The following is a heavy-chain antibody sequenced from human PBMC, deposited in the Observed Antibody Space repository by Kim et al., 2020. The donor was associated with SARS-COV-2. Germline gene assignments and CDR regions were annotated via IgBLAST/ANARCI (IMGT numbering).Heavy chain of an antibody. CDR3: ARESIAARKDYYYYYGMDV. V-gene: IGHV1-18*01. CDR2: ISAYNGNT. Sequence: ASVKVSCKASGYTFTSYGISWVRQAPGQGLEWMGWISAYNGNTNYAQKLQGRVTMTTDTSTSTAYMELRSLRSDDTAVYYCARESIAARKDYYYYYGMDVWGQGTTVTVSS. D-gene: IGHD6-6*01. J-gene: IGHJ6*02. CDR1: GYTFTSYG.